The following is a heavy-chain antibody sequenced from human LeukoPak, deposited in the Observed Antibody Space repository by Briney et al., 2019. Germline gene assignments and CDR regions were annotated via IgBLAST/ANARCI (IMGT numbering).Heavy chain of an antibody. CDR1: GYTFTGYY. D-gene: IGHD3-10*01. V-gene: IGHV1-2*04. CDR2: INPNSGGT. J-gene: IGHJ4*02. CDR3: ARASGGSGSYNTKPSTLFDY. Sequence: ASVKVSCKASGYTFTGYYMHWVRQAPGQGLEWMGWINPNSGGTNYAQKFQGWVTMTRDTSISTAYMELSRLRSDDTAVYYCARASGGSGSYNTKPSTLFDYWGQGTLVTVSS.